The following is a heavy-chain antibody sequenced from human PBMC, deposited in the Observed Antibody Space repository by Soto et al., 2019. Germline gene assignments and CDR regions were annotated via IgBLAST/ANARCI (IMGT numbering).Heavy chain of an antibody. CDR2: IWYDGSNK. Sequence: GGSLRLSCGASVFTFISYGMHWVRQAPGEGLEWVAVIWYDGSNKYYADSVKGRFTISRDNSKNTLYLQMNSLRAEDTAVYYCARDPIAAAGYYYYGMDVWGQGTTVTVSS. CDR3: ARDPIAAAGYYYYGMDV. V-gene: IGHV3-33*01. CDR1: VFTFISYG. D-gene: IGHD6-13*01. J-gene: IGHJ6*02.